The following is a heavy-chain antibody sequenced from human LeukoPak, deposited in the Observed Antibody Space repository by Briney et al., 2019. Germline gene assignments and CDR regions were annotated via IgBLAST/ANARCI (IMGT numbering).Heavy chain of an antibody. CDR2: IYPGDSDT. CDR3: ARHRTYYYDSSGYYYGPLDY. CDR1: GYSFTSYW. V-gene: IGHV5-51*01. D-gene: IGHD3-22*01. Sequence: RGESLKISCKGSGYSFTSYWIGWVRQMPGKGLEWMGIIYPGDSDTRYSPSFQGQVTISADRSISTAYLQWSSLKASDTAMYYCARHRTYYYDSSGYYYGPLDYWGQGTLVTVSS. J-gene: IGHJ4*02.